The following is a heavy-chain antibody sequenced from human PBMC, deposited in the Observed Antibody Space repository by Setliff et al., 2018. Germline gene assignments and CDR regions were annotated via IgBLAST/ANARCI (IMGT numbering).Heavy chain of an antibody. D-gene: IGHD1-26*01. J-gene: IGHJ5*02. V-gene: IGHV4-4*07. Sequence: SETLSLTCTVSRASVTSYYWNWIRQPAGKGLEWIGRTSTGGGSNYNPSLKSRVIMSVDPSRNQFSLRLNSVTAADTAIYSCARGGVLGPNTRWFDPWGQGILVTVS. CDR3: ARGGVLGPNTRWFDP. CDR2: TSTGGGS. CDR1: RASVTSYY.